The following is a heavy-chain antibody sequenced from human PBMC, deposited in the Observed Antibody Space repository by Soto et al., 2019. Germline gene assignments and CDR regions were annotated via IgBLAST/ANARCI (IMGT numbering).Heavy chain of an antibody. Sequence: GGSLRLSCAASGVTFSSYAMSWVRQAPGKGLEWVSTISGSGGTTYYADSVRGRFTISRDNSKNTLYLQMNSLRAEDTAVYYCAKVRSSSWFFDYWGQGTLVTVSS. V-gene: IGHV3-23*01. J-gene: IGHJ4*02. D-gene: IGHD6-13*01. CDR2: ISGSGGTT. CDR3: AKVRSSSWFFDY. CDR1: GVTFSSYA.